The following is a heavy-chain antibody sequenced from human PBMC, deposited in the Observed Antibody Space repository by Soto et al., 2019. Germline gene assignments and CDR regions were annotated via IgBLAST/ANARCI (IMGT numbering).Heavy chain of an antibody. CDR3: ARANLGDSCGYANWYFDV. CDR1: GFIVSRNY. J-gene: IGHJ2*01. Sequence: EVQLVESGGGWMQPGGSLRLSCAASGFIVSRNYMTWVRQAPGKGLEWVSIIYSGGNIEYADSLKGRFTISRDNSKNTLYLQMNSLRADVTAVYYCARANLGDSCGYANWYFDVWGRGTMVTVSS. CDR2: IYSGGNI. D-gene: IGHD3-22*01. V-gene: IGHV3-53*01.